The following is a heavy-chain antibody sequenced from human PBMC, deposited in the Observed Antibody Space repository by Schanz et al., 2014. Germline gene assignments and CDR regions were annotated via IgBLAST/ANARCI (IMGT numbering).Heavy chain of an antibody. CDR3: ARTASHDVWRGYIPHYAFDL. Sequence: QVQLVQSGAELKNPGASVKVSCKASGYSFSAYYIHWMRQAPGQGLEWLGRFTHISQKFQGRVTMTSDTSITTVYMEVNSLTSDDTAVFYCARTASHDVWRGYIPHYAFDLWGQGTVVIVSS. D-gene: IGHD3-3*01. J-gene: IGHJ3*01. CDR1: GYSFSAYY. CDR2: FT. V-gene: IGHV1-2*06.